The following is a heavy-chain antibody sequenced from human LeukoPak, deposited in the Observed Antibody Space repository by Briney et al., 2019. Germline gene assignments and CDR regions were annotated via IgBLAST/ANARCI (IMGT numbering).Heavy chain of an antibody. CDR3: VRIMAHSSGYPYYFDY. Sequence: SGPALVKPTQTLTLTCTFSGFSLSTSAMRVSWIRQPPGKALEWLARIDWDDDKFYSTSLKTRLTISKDTSKNQVVLTMTNMDPVDTATYYCVRIMAHSSGYPYYFDYWGQGTLVTVSS. J-gene: IGHJ4*02. CDR1: GFSLSTSAMR. D-gene: IGHD3-22*01. V-gene: IGHV2-70*04. CDR2: IDWDDDK.